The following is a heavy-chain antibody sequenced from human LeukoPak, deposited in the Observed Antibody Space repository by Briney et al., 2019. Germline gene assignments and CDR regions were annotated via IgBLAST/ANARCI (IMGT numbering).Heavy chain of an antibody. J-gene: IGHJ4*02. V-gene: IGHV3-7*03. Sequence: PGGSLRLSCAASGFTFRNYWMSWVRQAPGTGLEWVANIKQDGSDRNYVTSVRGRFTISRDNAESSLYLQMNSLRAEDTALYYCVRNLAVAGTCFDSWGQGTLVTVPS. CDR1: GFTFRNYW. D-gene: IGHD6-19*01. CDR2: IKQDGSDR. CDR3: VRNLAVAGTCFDS.